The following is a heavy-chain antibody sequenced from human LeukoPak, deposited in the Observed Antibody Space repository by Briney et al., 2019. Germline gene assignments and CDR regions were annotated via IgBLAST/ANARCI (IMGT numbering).Heavy chain of an antibody. V-gene: IGHV1-18*01. CDR3: ARVKYCGNGVCYTGFDY. CDR1: GYTFTSYG. Sequence: GASVKVSCKASGYTFTSYGISWVRQAPGQWLEWMGWISAYNGNTNYAQKLQGRVTMTTDTSTSTAYMELRSLRSDDTAVYYCARVKYCGNGVCYTGFDYWGQGTLVTVSS. D-gene: IGHD2-8*01. J-gene: IGHJ4*02. CDR2: ISAYNGNT.